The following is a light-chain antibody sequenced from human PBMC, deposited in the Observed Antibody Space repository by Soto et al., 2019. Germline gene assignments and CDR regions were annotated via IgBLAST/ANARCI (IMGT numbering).Light chain of an antibody. V-gene: IGKV3-15*01. Sequence: EIVMTQSPATLSVSPGETATLSCRASQSVSSNLAWYQQKPGQAPSLLIYGASTRATDIPPRFSGSGSGTEFTLTITSLQSEEFAVYYCQQYKNWPPLTVGGGTKVEIK. J-gene: IGKJ4*01. CDR2: GAS. CDR1: QSVSSN. CDR3: QQYKNWPPLT.